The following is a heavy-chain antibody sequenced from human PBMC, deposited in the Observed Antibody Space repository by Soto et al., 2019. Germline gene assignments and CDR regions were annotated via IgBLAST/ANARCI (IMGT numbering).Heavy chain of an antibody. Sequence: QVQLVQSGAEVKKPGSSVKVSCKASGGTFSSYAISWVRQSPGQGLEWMRRIIPIFGTANYAQKCQGRVTMTADESTGTAYMELISLRSEDMAVYYCARGWGEDAAGGYWGQGTLVTVSS. J-gene: IGHJ4*02. CDR1: GGTFSSYA. D-gene: IGHD3-10*01. V-gene: IGHV1-69*18. CDR3: ARGWGEDAAGGY. CDR2: IIPIFGTA.